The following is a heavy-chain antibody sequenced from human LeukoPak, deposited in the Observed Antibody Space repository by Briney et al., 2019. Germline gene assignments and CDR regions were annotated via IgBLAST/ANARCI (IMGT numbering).Heavy chain of an antibody. J-gene: IGHJ4*02. CDR3: ARVGFTSSWSNFDY. Sequence: GASVKVPCKASGYTFTGYYMHWVRQAPGQGLEWMGRINPNGGDTNYAQKFQGRVTMTGDTSISTAYMELSSLRSDDTAMYYRARVGFTSSWSNFDYWGQGTLVTVSS. CDR1: GYTFTGYY. V-gene: IGHV1-2*06. CDR2: INPNGGDT. D-gene: IGHD6-13*01.